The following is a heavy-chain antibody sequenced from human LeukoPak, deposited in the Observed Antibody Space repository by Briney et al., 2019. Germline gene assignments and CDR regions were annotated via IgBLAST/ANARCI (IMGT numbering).Heavy chain of an antibody. J-gene: IGHJ5*02. CDR1: GGSITSGGYY. Sequence: SQTLSLTCTVSGGSITSGGYYWSWIRQFPGKDLEWIGYIFESGRAHYSSSLKSRVTMSIDTSKNQFSLKLNSMTAAHTAVYYCAREYVGFEGWFDPWGQGILVTVSS. V-gene: IGHV4-31*03. CDR2: IFESGRA. D-gene: IGHD3-16*01. CDR3: AREYVGFEGWFDP.